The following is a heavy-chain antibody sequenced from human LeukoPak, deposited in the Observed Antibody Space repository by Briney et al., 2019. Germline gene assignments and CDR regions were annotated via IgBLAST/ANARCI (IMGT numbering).Heavy chain of an antibody. CDR3: ARDRTSGSGKYYFDY. V-gene: IGHV4-38-2*02. D-gene: IGHD6-13*01. CDR1: GYSISSGYY. CDR2: IYHSGST. Sequence: SETLSLTCTVSGYSISSGYYWGWIRQPPGKGLEWIGSIYHSGSTYYNPSLKSRVTISVDTSKNQFSLELSSVTAADTAVYYCARDRTSGSGKYYFDYWGQGTLVTVSS. J-gene: IGHJ4*02.